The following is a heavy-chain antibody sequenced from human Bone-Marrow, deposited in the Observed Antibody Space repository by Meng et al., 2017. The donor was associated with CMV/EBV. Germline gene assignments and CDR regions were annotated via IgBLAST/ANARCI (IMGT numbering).Heavy chain of an antibody. Sequence: GESLKISCAASGFTFSSYAMHWVRQAPGKGLEWVAVISYDGSNKYYADPVKGRFTISRDNSKNTLYLQMNSLRAEDTAVYYWARSTPYYYGMDVWGQGTTVTVSS. CDR3: ARSTPYYYGMDV. CDR2: ISYDGSNK. CDR1: GFTFSSYA. V-gene: IGHV3-30-3*01. J-gene: IGHJ6*02.